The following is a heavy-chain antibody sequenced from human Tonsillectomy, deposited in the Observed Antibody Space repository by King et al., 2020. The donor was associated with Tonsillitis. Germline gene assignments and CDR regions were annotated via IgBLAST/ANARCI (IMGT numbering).Heavy chain of an antibody. J-gene: IGHJ2*01. V-gene: IGHV4-59*08. Sequence: VQLQESGPGLVKPSETLSLTCTVSGDSITNYYWSWIRQPPGKGLEWIGYIDYSGSTNYNPSLKSRVTMSVDTSKNQFSLKVNSVTAGDTAVYYCARHLNPYWYFDLWGRGTLVTVSS. CDR3: ARHLNPYWYFDL. CDR1: GDSITNYY. CDR2: IDYSGST.